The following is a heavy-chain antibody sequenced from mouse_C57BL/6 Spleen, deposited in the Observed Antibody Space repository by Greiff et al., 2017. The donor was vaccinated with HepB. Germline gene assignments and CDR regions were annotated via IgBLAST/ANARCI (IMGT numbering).Heavy chain of an antibody. CDR1: GFTFSSYG. CDR3: ARDGSPFDY. CDR2: ISSGGSYT. Sequence: EVKLVESGGDLVKPGGSLKLSCAASGFTFSSYGMSWVRQTPDKRLEWVATISSGGSYTYYPDSVKGRFTISRDNAKNTLYLQMSSLKSEDTAMYYCARDGSPFDYWGQGTTLTVSS. D-gene: IGHD1-1*01. J-gene: IGHJ2*01. V-gene: IGHV5-6*01.